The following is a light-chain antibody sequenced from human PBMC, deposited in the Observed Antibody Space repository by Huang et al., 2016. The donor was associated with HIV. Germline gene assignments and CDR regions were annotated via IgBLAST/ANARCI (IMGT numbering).Light chain of an antibody. CDR1: QDINNF. CDR2: AAS. Sequence: AIRMTQSPSSLSASTGDRVKITCRASQDINNFLAWYQQKPGKAPNLLIYAASSLETGVPSRVSGSGSGTEFNLSISCLQSEDFATYYCQQYYSYRTFGQGTQVEIK. CDR3: QQYYSYRT. J-gene: IGKJ1*01. V-gene: IGKV1-8*01.